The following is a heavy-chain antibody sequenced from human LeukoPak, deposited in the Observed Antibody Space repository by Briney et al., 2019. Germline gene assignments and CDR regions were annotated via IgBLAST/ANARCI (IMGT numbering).Heavy chain of an antibody. V-gene: IGHV4-4*07. Sequence: SETLSLTCTVSGDSINNHYWSWIRQPAGKGLEWIGRIYNSGSTNYNPSLRSRVTMSVDTFTKQISLTLVSVTAADTAVYYCVVSQTHYYGPLLYWGQGTLVTVSS. CDR2: IYNSGST. CDR3: VVSQTHYYGPLLY. J-gene: IGHJ4*02. CDR1: GDSINNHY. D-gene: IGHD3-10*01.